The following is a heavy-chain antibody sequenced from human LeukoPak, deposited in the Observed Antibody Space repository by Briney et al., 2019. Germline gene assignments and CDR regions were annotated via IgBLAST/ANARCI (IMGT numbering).Heavy chain of an antibody. V-gene: IGHV3-30*18. CDR2: ISYDGSNK. J-gene: IGHJ4*02. Sequence: GGSLRLSCAASGFTFSSYGMHWVRQAPGKGLEWVAVISYDGSNKYYADSVKGRFTISRDNSKNTLYLQMNSLRAEDTAVYYCAKDLYSGSHIAGPGFDYWGQGTLVTVSS. CDR1: GFTFSSYG. CDR3: AKDLYSGSHIAGPGFDY. D-gene: IGHD1-26*01.